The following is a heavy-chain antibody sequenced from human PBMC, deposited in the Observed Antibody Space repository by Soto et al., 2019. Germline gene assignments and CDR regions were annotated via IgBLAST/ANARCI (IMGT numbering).Heavy chain of an antibody. CDR1: GGSFSGYY. J-gene: IGHJ6*02. CDR2: INHSGGT. D-gene: IGHD3-3*02. V-gene: IGHV4-34*02. Sequence: QVQLQQWGAGLLKPSETLSLTCAVYGGSFSGYYWTCIRQAPGKGLEWIVEINHSGGTNYNSSLKSRVTISVDTSKTQSSLMVYSVSGADTAVYFCAVDRQFYHFWSGYQNEGPDRMEVWGQAPTVIVSS. CDR3: AVDRQFYHFWSGYQNEGPDRMEV.